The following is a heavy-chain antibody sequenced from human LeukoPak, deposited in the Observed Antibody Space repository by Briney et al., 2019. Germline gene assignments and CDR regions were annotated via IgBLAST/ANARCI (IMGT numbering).Heavy chain of an antibody. CDR3: ARDFGTTGWHTFDY. D-gene: IGHD6-19*01. Sequence: SQTLSLTCVVSGDSVSSKNGAWNWIRQSPSRGLEWLGRTYYRSKWYNDYAESMEGRMTISQDTSKNQYSLHLNSVTPDDTAVYYCARDFGTTGWHTFDYWGQGSLVTVSS. CDR1: GDSVSSKNGA. V-gene: IGHV6-1*01. CDR2: TYYRSKWYN. J-gene: IGHJ4*02.